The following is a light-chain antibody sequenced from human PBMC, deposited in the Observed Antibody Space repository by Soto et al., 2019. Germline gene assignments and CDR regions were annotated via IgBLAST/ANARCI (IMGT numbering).Light chain of an antibody. CDR3: QQYDIWPPYT. V-gene: IGKV3-15*01. CDR2: DAS. J-gene: IGKJ2*01. CDR1: QNIRSS. Sequence: EVVMTRSPASLSASPGERVTLSCRASQNIRSSLAWYQQRPGQAPRLLIYDASTRATGIPPRFSGDGSGTEFTVTISSLQSEDFAIYYCQQYDIWPPYTFGQGTKVDIK.